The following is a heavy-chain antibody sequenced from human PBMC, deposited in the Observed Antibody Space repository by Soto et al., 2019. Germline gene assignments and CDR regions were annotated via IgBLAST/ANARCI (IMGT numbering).Heavy chain of an antibody. D-gene: IGHD6-13*01. CDR3: ARGREFAAVTLLYNWFDP. V-gene: IGHV4-30-2*01. Sequence: PSETLSLTCAVSGGSISSGGYSWSWIRQPPGKGLEWIGYIYHSGSTNYNPSLKSRVTISVDTSKNQFSLKLSSVTAADTAVYYCARGREFAAVTLLYNWFDPWGQGTLVTVSS. CDR2: IYHSGST. J-gene: IGHJ5*02. CDR1: GGSISSGGYS.